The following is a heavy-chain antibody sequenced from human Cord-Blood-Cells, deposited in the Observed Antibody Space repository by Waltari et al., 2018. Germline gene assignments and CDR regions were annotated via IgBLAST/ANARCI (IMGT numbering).Heavy chain of an antibody. Sequence: QLQLQESGPGLVKPSETLSLTCTVAGGAISSSSYYWGWIRQPPGKGLEWIGSIYYSGSTYYTPALKSQVTVPVDATQNQLPLERSSVTAAHTAVYYCARAREIAAAGTDCWGQGTLVTVSS. D-gene: IGHD6-13*01. CDR3: ARAREIAAAGTDC. J-gene: IGHJ4*02. V-gene: IGHV4-39*01. CDR2: IYYSGST. CDR1: GGAISSSSYY.